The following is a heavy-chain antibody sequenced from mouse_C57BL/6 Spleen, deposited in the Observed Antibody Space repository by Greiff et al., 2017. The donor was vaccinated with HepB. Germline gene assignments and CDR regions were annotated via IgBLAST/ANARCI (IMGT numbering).Heavy chain of an antibody. Sequence: EVMLVESGGGLVQPGGSLKLSCAASGFTFSDYYMYWVRQTPEKRLEWVAYISNGGGSTYYPDTVKGRFTISRDNAKNTLYLQLSRLKSEDTARYYCARLLRKGYFDVWGTGTTVTVSS. J-gene: IGHJ1*03. V-gene: IGHV5-12*01. D-gene: IGHD1-1*01. CDR3: ARLLRKGYFDV. CDR1: GFTFSDYY. CDR2: ISNGGGST.